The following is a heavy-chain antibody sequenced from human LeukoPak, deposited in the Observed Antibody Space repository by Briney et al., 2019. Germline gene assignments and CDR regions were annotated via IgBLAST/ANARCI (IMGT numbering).Heavy chain of an antibody. J-gene: IGHJ2*01. D-gene: IGHD6-19*01. V-gene: IGHV3-21*04. CDR1: GFTFSSYS. Sequence: GGSLRLSCAASGFTFSSYSMNWVRQAPGKGLEWVSSISSSSSYIYYADSVKGRFTISRDNAKNSLYLQMNSLRAEDTALYYCAKDTPYSSGPEGWYFDLWGRGTLVTVSS. CDR3: AKDTPYSSGPEGWYFDL. CDR2: ISSSSSYI.